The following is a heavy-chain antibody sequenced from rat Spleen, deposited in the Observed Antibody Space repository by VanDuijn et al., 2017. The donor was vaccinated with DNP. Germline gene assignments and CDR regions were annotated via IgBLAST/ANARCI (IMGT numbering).Heavy chain of an antibody. CDR1: GFNFNGYW. V-gene: IGHV4-2*01. CDR2: INKDSTII. J-gene: IGHJ3*01. D-gene: IGHD3-2*01. CDR3: VTRGTGSDNWFAH. Sequence: EVKLVESGGGLVQPGRSLKLSCAASGFNFNGYWMAWVRQAPGKGLKWIGEINKDSTIINYSPSLQDRFTISRDNAQDSLFLQMIKLGSEDTAIYYCVTRGTGSDNWFAHWGQGTPVTVSS.